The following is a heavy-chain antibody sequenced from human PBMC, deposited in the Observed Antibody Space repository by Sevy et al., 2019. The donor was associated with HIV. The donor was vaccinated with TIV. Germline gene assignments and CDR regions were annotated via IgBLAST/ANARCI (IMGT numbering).Heavy chain of an antibody. CDR3: VKDSIVGSAGTIWPDYFDY. CDR2: ISTNGGRT. Sequence: GGSLRLSCSASGFTFSNDAMHWVRLASGKGLEFVSGISTNGGRTYYADSGKGRFTISRDNSKNTLYLQMSSLRVEDTAGFYCVKDSIVGSAGTIWPDYFDYWGQGTLVTVSS. J-gene: IGHJ4*02. D-gene: IGHD1-26*01. V-gene: IGHV3-64D*06. CDR1: GFTFSNDA.